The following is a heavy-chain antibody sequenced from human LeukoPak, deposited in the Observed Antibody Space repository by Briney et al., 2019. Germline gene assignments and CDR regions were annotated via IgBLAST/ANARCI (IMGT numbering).Heavy chain of an antibody. CDR3: AKGRSGWYEFDY. CDR1: GFTFSSCL. D-gene: IGHD6-19*01. Sequence: PGGSLRLSCAASGFTFSSCLMTWVRQAPGKGLEWVANIKQDGNEKYYVDSVKGRFSISRDNAKNSVYLQMNSLRAEDTAVYYCAKGRSGWYEFDYWGQGTLVTVSS. J-gene: IGHJ4*02. V-gene: IGHV3-7*04. CDR2: IKQDGNEK.